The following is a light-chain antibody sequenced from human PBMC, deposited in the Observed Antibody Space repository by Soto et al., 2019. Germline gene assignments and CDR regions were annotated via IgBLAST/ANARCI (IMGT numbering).Light chain of an antibody. J-gene: IGKJ2*01. CDR3: QQYGTPPYT. CDR1: QTVTSGL. V-gene: IGKV3-20*01. CDR2: GAF. Sequence: EIGLTQSPGTLSLSPGNRATLSCGASQTVTSGLLGRYQQRHGQAPRLLISGAFGRAYGIPDRFSGSVSGRDCTLTFSRLEPEDFAGYYCQQYGTPPYTVGQGTRLEIK.